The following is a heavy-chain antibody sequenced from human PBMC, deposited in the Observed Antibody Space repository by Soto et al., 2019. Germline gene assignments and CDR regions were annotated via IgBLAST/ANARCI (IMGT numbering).Heavy chain of an antibody. D-gene: IGHD2-15*01. V-gene: IGHV4-30-4*01. J-gene: IGHJ5*01. CDR3: ARGRYCLTGSCFPNWFDS. Sequence: LSLACSVSGDSISTVDYFWAWIRQPPGQALEYIGYIYKSATTYYNPSFESRVAISLDTSKSQFSLNVTSVTAADTAVYFYARGRYCLTGSCFPNWFDSWGQGTLVTVSS. CDR1: GDSISTVDYF. CDR2: IYKSATT.